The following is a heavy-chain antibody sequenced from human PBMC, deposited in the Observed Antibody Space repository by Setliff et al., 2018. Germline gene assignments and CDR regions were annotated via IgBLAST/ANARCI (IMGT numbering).Heavy chain of an antibody. Sequence: KASETLSLTCTVSGGSISSSYDYWAWIRQPPGKGLEWIGSIYNSGSTYYNPSLKSRVSISVDTSKNQFSLKLSSVTAADTAVYYCACPDILTGLSDYWGQGTLVTVSS. D-gene: IGHD3-9*01. J-gene: IGHJ4*02. CDR3: ACPDILTGLSDY. V-gene: IGHV4-39*01. CDR1: GGSISSSYDY. CDR2: IYNSGST.